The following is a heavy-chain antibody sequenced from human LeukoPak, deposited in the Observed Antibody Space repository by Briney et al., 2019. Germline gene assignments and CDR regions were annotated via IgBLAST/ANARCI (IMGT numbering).Heavy chain of an antibody. J-gene: IGHJ3*02. Sequence: PGGSLRLSCAASGITFSSYWMNWVCQAPGKGLEWVANINQDGSEKYYVDPVKGRFTISRDNAKNSLYLQMNSLRAEDTAVYLCSGSSSGPDAFDIWGQGTMVTVSS. D-gene: IGHD6-6*01. CDR1: GITFSSYW. CDR2: INQDGSEK. V-gene: IGHV3-7*05. CDR3: SGSSSGPDAFDI.